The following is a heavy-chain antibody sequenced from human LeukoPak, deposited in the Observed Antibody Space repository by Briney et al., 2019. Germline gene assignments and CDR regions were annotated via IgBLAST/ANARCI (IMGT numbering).Heavy chain of an antibody. CDR2: FNHSGST. CDR1: GGSFSGYY. Sequence: SETLSLTCAVYGGSFSGYYWGWIRQPPGKGLEWIGEFNHSGSTNYNPSLKSRVTISVDTSKNQFSLKLSSVTAADTAVYYCARGDIVVVPAAIHTRPFDYWGQGTLVTVSS. J-gene: IGHJ4*02. V-gene: IGHV4-34*01. D-gene: IGHD2-2*02. CDR3: ARGDIVVVPAAIHTRPFDY.